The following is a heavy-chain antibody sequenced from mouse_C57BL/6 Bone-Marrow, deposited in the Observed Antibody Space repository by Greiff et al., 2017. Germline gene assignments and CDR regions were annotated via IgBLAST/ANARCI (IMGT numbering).Heavy chain of an antibody. CDR1: GFTFSDYG. Sequence: EVKLVESGGGLVKPGGSLKLSCAASGFTFSDYGMHWVRHAPEKGLEWVAYISSGSSPIYYADTVKGRFTISRDNANNTLFLQMTSQRSEDAAMYYWARRYYGSLGFAYWGQGTLVTVSA. D-gene: IGHD1-1*01. J-gene: IGHJ3*01. CDR2: ISSGSSPI. V-gene: IGHV5-17*01. CDR3: ARRYYGSLGFAY.